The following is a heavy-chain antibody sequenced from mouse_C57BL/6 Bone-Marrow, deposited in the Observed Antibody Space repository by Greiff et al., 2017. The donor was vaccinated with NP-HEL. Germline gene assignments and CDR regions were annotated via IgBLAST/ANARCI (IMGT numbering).Heavy chain of an antibody. J-gene: IGHJ3*01. V-gene: IGHV14-4*01. CDR2: IDPENGDT. CDR1: GFNIKDDY. Sequence: EVQGVESGAELVRPGASVKLSCTASGFNIKDDYMHWVKQRPEQGLEWIGWIDPENGDTEYASKFQGKATITADTSSNTAYLQLSSLTSEDTAVYYCTTCLYYYDWGQGTLVTVSA. CDR3: TTCLYYYD. D-gene: IGHD1-1*01.